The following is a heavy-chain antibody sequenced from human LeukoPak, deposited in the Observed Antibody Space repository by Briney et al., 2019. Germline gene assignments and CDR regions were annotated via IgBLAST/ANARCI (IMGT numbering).Heavy chain of an antibody. J-gene: IGHJ6*03. CDR3: ARSGSDSAYYYYMDV. Sequence: SETLSLTCTVSGGSISTSNYYWGWIRQPPGKGLEWIGNIFYSGSTYYSPSLKSRVTISVDTSKNQFSLKLSSVTAADTAVYYCARSGSDSAYYYYMDVWGKGTTVTISS. V-gene: IGHV4-39*07. D-gene: IGHD3-10*01. CDR2: IFYSGST. CDR1: GGSISTSNYY.